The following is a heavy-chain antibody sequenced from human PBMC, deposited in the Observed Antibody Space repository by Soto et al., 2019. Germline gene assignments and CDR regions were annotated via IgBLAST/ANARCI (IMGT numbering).Heavy chain of an antibody. CDR1: GFTLRSYA. CDR2: ISASGGDT. J-gene: IGHJ4*02. CDR3: ATEPYSGSSLSVVSYCFDY. D-gene: IGHD6-6*01. V-gene: IGHV3-23*01. Sequence: EVQLLESGGGLVQPGGSLRLSCAASGFTLRSYAMGWVRQAPGKGLEWVSGISASGGDTYYADSVKGRFTISRDISKNTLYLPMGSLRAEDTAVYYCATEPYSGSSLSVVSYCFDYWGQGTRVTVSS.